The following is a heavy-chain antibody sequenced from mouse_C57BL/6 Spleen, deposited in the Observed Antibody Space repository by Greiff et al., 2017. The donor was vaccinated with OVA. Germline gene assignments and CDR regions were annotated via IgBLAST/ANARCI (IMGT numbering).Heavy chain of an antibody. J-gene: IGHJ3*01. Sequence: EVQLVASCGGLVQPKGSLKLSCAASGFSFNTYAMNWVRQAPGKGLEWVARIRSKSNNYATYYADSVKARFTISRDDSESMLYLQMNNLKTEDTAMYYCVTSWGYDYDGAWFAYWGQGTLVTVSA. D-gene: IGHD2-4*01. CDR3: VTSWGYDYDGAWFAY. CDR1: GFSFNTYA. V-gene: IGHV10-1*01. CDR2: IRSKSNNYAT.